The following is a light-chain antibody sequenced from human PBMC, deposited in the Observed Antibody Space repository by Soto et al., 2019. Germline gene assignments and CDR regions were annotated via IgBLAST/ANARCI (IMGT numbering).Light chain of an antibody. CDR2: DAS. Sequence: EIEMTQSPATLSVSPGETATLSCRASQSISSDLAWYQQKPGQAPRLLIYDASTRATGIPARFSGSGSGTEFTLTISSLQSEDFAVYYCQQYKLWYTFAQGTKLEIK. CDR3: QQYKLWYT. V-gene: IGKV3-15*01. CDR1: QSISSD. J-gene: IGKJ2*01.